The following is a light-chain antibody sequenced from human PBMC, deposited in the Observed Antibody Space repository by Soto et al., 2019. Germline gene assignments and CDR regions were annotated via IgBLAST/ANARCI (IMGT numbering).Light chain of an antibody. J-gene: IGKJ5*01. Sequence: EIVLTQSPATLSLSPGERATLSCRASQSVSDFLAWYQQKPGQAPRLLIYDASNRATGIPARFSGSGSGSDFTLTISSLEPEDFAVYYCQQRTSWPITFGQGTRLEIK. CDR3: QQRTSWPIT. V-gene: IGKV3-11*01. CDR1: QSVSDF. CDR2: DAS.